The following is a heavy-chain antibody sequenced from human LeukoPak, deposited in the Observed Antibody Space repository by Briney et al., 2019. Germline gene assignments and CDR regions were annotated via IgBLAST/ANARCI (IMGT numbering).Heavy chain of an antibody. D-gene: IGHD3-3*01. CDR3: ARGVRY. Sequence: SETLSLTCAVYGGSFSGYYWSWIRQPPGKGLEWIGEINHSGSTNYNPPLKSRVTTSVDTSKNQFSLKLSSVTAADTAVYYCARGVRYWGQGTLVTVSS. V-gene: IGHV4-34*01. CDR2: INHSGST. J-gene: IGHJ4*02. CDR1: GGSFSGYY.